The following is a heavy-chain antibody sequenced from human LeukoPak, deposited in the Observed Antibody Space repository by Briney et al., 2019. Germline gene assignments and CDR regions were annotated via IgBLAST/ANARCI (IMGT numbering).Heavy chain of an antibody. Sequence: AGGSLRLSCAASGFTFSSYSMNWVRQAPGKGLEWVSSISSSSSYIYYADSVKGRFTISRDNAKNTLYLQMNSLRAEDTAVYYCAKERYPDTAMKSNWFDPWGQGTLVTVSS. D-gene: IGHD5-18*01. CDR2: ISSSSSYI. V-gene: IGHV3-21*01. CDR3: AKERYPDTAMKSNWFDP. J-gene: IGHJ5*02. CDR1: GFTFSSYS.